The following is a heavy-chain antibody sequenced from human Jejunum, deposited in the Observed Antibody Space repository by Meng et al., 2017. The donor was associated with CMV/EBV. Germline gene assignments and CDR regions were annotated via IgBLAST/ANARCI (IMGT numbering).Heavy chain of an antibody. V-gene: IGHV4-4*01. CDR1: GGSLIGTNW. CDR3: GDPPAGY. CDR2: IFHSGAT. J-gene: IGHJ4*02. Sequence: TLSLTCVVSGGSLIGTNWWNWVRQPPGGGLVWIGEIFHSGATNYNPSLKSRATLSIDNSKNQFSLKLTSVTVADTAVYFCGDPPAGYWGQGVLVTVSS.